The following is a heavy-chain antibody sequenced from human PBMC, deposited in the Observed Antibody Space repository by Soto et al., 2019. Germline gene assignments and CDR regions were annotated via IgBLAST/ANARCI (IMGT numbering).Heavy chain of an antibody. CDR1: GGTFSIYA. CDR3: ARDRFQWLVRGAFDF. J-gene: IGHJ3*01. CDR2: ISPIYGNT. Sequence: ASVKVSCKASGGTFSIYAISWVRQAPGQGLEWMGGISPIYGNTNYAQKLQDRVTITADTSTTTAYMELRGLRSDDTAVYYCARDRFQWLVRGAFDFWGQGTMVTVSS. V-gene: IGHV1-18*01. D-gene: IGHD6-19*01.